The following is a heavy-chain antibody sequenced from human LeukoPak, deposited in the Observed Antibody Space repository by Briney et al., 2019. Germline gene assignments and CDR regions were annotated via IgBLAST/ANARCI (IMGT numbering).Heavy chain of an antibody. CDR3: AKENNIVGAPYYYYGMDV. V-gene: IGHV3-9*01. J-gene: IGHJ6*02. CDR1: GFTFSSYG. CDR2: ISWNSGSI. D-gene: IGHD1-26*01. Sequence: GGSLRLSCAASGFTFSSYGMHWVRQAPGKGLEWVSGISWNSGSIGYADSVKGRFTISRDNAKNSLYLQMNSLRAEDTALYYCAKENNIVGAPYYYYGMDVWGQGTTVTVSS.